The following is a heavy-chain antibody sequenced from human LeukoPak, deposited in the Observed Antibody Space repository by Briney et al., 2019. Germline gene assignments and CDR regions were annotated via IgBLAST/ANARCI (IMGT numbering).Heavy chain of an antibody. CDR1: GYTLTSYD. J-gene: IGHJ4*02. CDR2: MNPNSGNT. D-gene: IGHD3-10*01. Sequence: ASVTVSCKASGYTLTSYDINWVRQATGQGLEWMGWMNPNSGNTGYAQKFQGRVTMTRDTSISTAYMELSRLRSDDTAVYYCARNRYYYGSGDKRGIDYWGQGTLVTVSS. CDR3: ARNRYYYGSGDKRGIDY. V-gene: IGHV1-8*02.